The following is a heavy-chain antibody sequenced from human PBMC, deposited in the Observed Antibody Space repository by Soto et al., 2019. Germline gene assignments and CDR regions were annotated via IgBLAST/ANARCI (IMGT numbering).Heavy chain of an antibody. D-gene: IGHD3-3*01. CDR1: GGTLNNYA. J-gene: IGHJ4*02. Sequence: SSVKVSCKASGGTLNNYAINWVRQAPGQGLEWMGGILPVSAPPDYAQKFQGRVSITADHSTSTVYMKLSRLKSDDTAVYFCANDYNYDVSTSFWGQGTLVTVSS. CDR2: ILPVSAPP. CDR3: ANDYNYDVSTSF. V-gene: IGHV1-69*13.